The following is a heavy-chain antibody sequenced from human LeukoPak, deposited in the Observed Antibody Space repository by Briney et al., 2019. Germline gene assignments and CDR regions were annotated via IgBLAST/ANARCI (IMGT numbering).Heavy chain of an antibody. CDR3: ARSPYYYDSSGYYGYFDY. V-gene: IGHV3-21*01. D-gene: IGHD3-22*01. J-gene: IGHJ4*02. Sequence: TGGSLRLSCAAPGFTFSSYSMNWVRQAPGKGLEWVSSISSSSSYIYYADSVKGRFTISRDNAKDSLYLQMNSLRAEDTAVYYCARSPYYYDSSGYYGYFDYWGQGTLVTVSS. CDR2: ISSSSSYI. CDR1: GFTFSSYS.